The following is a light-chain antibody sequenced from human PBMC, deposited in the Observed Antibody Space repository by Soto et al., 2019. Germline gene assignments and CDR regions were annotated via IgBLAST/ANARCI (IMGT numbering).Light chain of an antibody. V-gene: IGLV2-14*01. CDR2: EVS. CDR3: SSYTTSSTSRV. CDR1: SSDVGAYNY. Sequence: QSALTQPASVSGSPGQSITISCTGTSSDVGAYNYVSWYQQHPGKAPKLMIYEVSNRPSGVSNRFSGSKSGNTASLTISGLQAEDESDYYCSSYTTSSTSRVFGGGTKLTVL. J-gene: IGLJ3*02.